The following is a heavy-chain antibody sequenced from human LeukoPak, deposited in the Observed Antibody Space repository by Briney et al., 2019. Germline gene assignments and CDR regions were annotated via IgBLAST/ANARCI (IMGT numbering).Heavy chain of an antibody. CDR2: IYYSGST. CDR1: GGSISSGGYY. Sequence: SQTLSVTCTVSGGSISSGGYYWSWIRQYPGKDLEWIGYIYYSGSTYYNPSLKSRVTISVDTSKNQFSLKLSSVTAADTAVYYCARYGAVIYYFDYWGQGTLVTVSS. CDR3: ARYGAVIYYFDY. J-gene: IGHJ4*02. D-gene: IGHD4-11*01. V-gene: IGHV4-31*03.